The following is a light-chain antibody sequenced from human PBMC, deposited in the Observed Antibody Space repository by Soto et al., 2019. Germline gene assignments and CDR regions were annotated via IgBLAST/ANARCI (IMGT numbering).Light chain of an antibody. J-gene: IGKJ1*01. CDR2: KAS. Sequence: DIQMTQSPSTLSASVGDRVTITCRASQSISSWLAWYQQKPGKAPKLLIYKASTLESGVPSRFSGSGSGTEFTLTISSLQPDDFVTYYCQQYNSDSQTFGQGTKVEIK. V-gene: IGKV1-5*03. CDR1: QSISSW. CDR3: QQYNSDSQT.